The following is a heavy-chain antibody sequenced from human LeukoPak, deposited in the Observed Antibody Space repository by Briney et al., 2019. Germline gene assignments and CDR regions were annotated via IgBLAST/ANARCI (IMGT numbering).Heavy chain of an antibody. CDR3: ARGDYYDSSGFHHDAFDI. J-gene: IGHJ3*02. V-gene: IGHV3-7*01. CDR1: GFTFSSYW. Sequence: GGSLRLSCAASGFTFSSYWMSWVRQAPGKGLEWVANIKQDGSEKYYVDSVKGRFTISRDNAKGSLYLQMNSLRAEDTAVYYCARGDYYDSSGFHHDAFDIWGQGTMVTVSS. CDR2: IKQDGSEK. D-gene: IGHD3-22*01.